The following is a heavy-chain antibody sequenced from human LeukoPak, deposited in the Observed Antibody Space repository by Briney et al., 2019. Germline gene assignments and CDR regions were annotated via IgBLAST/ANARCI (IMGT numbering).Heavy chain of an antibody. V-gene: IGHV1-18*01. CDR1: GYTFTSYG. D-gene: IGHD2-2*02. Sequence: ASVKVSCKASGYTFTSYGISWVRQAPGQGLEWMGWISAYNGNTNYAQKLQGRVTMTTDTSTSTAYTELRSLRSDDTAVYYCARVRGPLGYCSSTSCYIDYWGQGTLVTVSS. J-gene: IGHJ4*02. CDR3: ARVRGPLGYCSSTSCYIDY. CDR2: ISAYNGNT.